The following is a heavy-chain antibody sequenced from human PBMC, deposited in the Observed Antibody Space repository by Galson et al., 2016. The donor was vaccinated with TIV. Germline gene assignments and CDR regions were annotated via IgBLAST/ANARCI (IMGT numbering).Heavy chain of an antibody. Sequence: SVKVSCKVSGYRLSKLSMYWVRQAPGKGLEWMGGYDRENGERVHTQKFQGRVTMTEDSSTDTAYMDLRSLRSEDTAVYFCASTTPPPVSSNGWNDAFDFWGQGTIVTVSS. D-gene: IGHD6-19*01. CDR3: ASTTPPPVSSNGWNDAFDF. J-gene: IGHJ3*01. V-gene: IGHV1-24*01. CDR1: GYRLSKLS. CDR2: YDRENGER.